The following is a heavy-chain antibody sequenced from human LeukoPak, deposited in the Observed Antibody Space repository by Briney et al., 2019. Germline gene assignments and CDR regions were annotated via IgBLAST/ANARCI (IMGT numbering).Heavy chain of an antibody. V-gene: IGHV4-59*11. CDR1: GGSMSSHY. Sequence: PSDTLSLTCTVSGGSMSSHYWSWLRQPPGKGREGIGYISYIGSTNYNPSPKSRVTISVDTSKTQFSLQLSSVTAADTAVYYCARAREELRIYSASHRFDPWGQGTLVTVSS. CDR2: ISYIGST. CDR3: ARAREELRIYSASHRFDP. D-gene: IGHD1-26*01. J-gene: IGHJ5*02.